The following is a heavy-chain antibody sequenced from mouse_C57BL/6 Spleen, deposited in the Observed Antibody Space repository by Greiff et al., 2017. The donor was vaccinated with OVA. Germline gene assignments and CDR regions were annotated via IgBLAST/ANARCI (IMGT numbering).Heavy chain of an antibody. CDR1: GFTFTDYY. V-gene: IGHV7-3*01. CDR2: IRHKADGYTT. Sequence: EVMLVESGGGLVQPGGSLSLSCAASGFTFTDYYISWVRQPPGKALEWLGFIRHKADGYTTEYRSSVKGRFTISRANSQSILYLRMNALRAADSASYYCARSPDAVYFDYWGQGTTLTVSS. D-gene: IGHD2-3*01. J-gene: IGHJ2*01. CDR3: ARSPDAVYFDY.